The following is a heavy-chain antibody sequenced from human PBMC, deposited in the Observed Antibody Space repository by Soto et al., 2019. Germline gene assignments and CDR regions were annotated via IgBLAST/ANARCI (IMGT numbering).Heavy chain of an antibody. D-gene: IGHD5-12*01. CDR3: ARGVVSTGYFDY. V-gene: IGHV3-72*01. CDR2: SRDKVHSHTT. Sequence: EVQLAESGGELDQPGGSLRLSCAASGFTFSDHYMDWVRQAPGKGLEWVGRSRDKVHSHTTEYAASVKGRFTISRGDSENSLYLQMNSLKTEDTAVYYCARGVVSTGYFDYWGQGTLVTVSS. J-gene: IGHJ4*02. CDR1: GFTFSDHY.